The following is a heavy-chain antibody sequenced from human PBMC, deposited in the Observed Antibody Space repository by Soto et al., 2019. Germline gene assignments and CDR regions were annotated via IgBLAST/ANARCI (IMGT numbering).Heavy chain of an antibody. CDR3: ASSGDIYGYDYYYGMDV. Sequence: EVQLVESGGGLIQPGGSLRLSCAASGFTVSSNYMSWVRQAPGKGLEWVSVIYSGGSTYYADSVKGRFTISRDNSKNTLYGHLNSLRAEDTAVYYCASSGDIYGYDYYYGMDVWGQGTTVTVSS. CDR1: GFTVSSNY. J-gene: IGHJ6*02. D-gene: IGHD5-18*01. V-gene: IGHV3-53*01. CDR2: IYSGGST.